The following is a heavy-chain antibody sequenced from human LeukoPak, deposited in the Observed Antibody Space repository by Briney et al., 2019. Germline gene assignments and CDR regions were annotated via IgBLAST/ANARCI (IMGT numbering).Heavy chain of an antibody. J-gene: IGHJ5*02. CDR1: GGTFSSYT. D-gene: IGHD6-19*01. Sequence: PVKLSCKASGGTFSSYTISWGRQAPGQGLEWMGRIIPILGIANYAQKFQRRVTITADKSTSTAYMELSSLRSEETAVYYCARDQGEVSSSGWSTLNWFDPWGQGTLVTVSS. CDR3: ARDQGEVSSSGWSTLNWFDP. CDR2: IIPILGIA. V-gene: IGHV1-69*04.